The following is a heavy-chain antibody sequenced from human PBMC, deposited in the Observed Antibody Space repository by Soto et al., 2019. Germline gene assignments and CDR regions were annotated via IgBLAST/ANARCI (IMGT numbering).Heavy chain of an antibody. CDR3: ARTPDRGVYYYGSGSYEEEDY. J-gene: IGHJ4*02. CDR1: GYTFTSYG. D-gene: IGHD3-10*01. CDR2: ISAYNGNT. Sequence: ASVKVSCKASGYTFTSYGISWVRQAPGQGLEWMGWISAYNGNTNYAQKLQGRVTMTTDTSTSTAYMELRSLRSDDTAVYYCARTPDRGVYYYGSGSYEEEDYWGQGTLVTVSS. V-gene: IGHV1-18*01.